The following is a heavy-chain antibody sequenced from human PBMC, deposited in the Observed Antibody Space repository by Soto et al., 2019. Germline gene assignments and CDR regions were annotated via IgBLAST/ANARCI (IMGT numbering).Heavy chain of an antibody. V-gene: IGHV1-2*04. Sequence: ASVKVSCKASGYTFTGYYVHWVRQAPGQGPEWMGWINPNSGGTNYAQKFQGWVTMTRDTSINTAYMELSSLRSEDTAVYYCGAESYYERNGTTGRIDWGQGPLVTVSS. CDR1: GYTFTGYY. J-gene: IGHJ4*02. D-gene: IGHD3-22*01. CDR2: INPNSGGT. CDR3: GAESYYERNGTTGRID.